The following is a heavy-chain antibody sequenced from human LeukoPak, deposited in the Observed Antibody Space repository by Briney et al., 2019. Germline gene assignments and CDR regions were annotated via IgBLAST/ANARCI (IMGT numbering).Heavy chain of an antibody. Sequence: PSGTLSLTCAVYGGSFSGYYWSWIRQPPGKGLEWIGEINHSGSTNYNPSLKSRVTISVDTSKNQFSLKLSSVTAADTAVYYCARNGWYGFDYWGQGTLVTVSS. V-gene: IGHV4-34*01. CDR3: ARNGWYGFDY. CDR2: INHSGST. D-gene: IGHD6-19*01. CDR1: GGSFSGYY. J-gene: IGHJ4*02.